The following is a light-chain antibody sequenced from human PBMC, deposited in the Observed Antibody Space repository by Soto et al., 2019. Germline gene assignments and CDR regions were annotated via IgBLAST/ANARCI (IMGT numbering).Light chain of an antibody. J-gene: IGLJ1*01. Sequence: QSVLTQPASVSGSPGQSITISCTGTSSDVGGYNYVSWYQQHPGKAPKLMIYDVSYRPSGVSNRFSGSKSGNTASLTISGLQAEDEADYYCSSYTSSSTPYLFGTGTKLTVL. CDR1: SSDVGGYNY. V-gene: IGLV2-14*01. CDR2: DVS. CDR3: SSYTSSSTPYL.